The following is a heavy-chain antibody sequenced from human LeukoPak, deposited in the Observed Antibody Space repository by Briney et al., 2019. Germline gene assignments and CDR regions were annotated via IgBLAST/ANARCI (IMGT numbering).Heavy chain of an antibody. CDR3: AKDNTFGLSLPGGY. J-gene: IGHJ4*02. CDR1: GFTFDDYA. D-gene: IGHD3-16*02. V-gene: IGHV3-9*01. Sequence: GRSLRLSCAASGFTFDDYAMHWVRQAPGKGLEWVSGISWNSGSIGYADSVKGRFTISRDNAKNSLYLQMNSLRAEDTALYYCAKDNTFGLSLPGGYWGQGTLVTVSS. CDR2: ISWNSGSI.